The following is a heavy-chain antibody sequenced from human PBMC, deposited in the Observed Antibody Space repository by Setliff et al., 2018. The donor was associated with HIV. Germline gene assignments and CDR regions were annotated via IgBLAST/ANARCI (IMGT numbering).Heavy chain of an antibody. CDR3: ARPRLMGSVAFDI. CDR1: GGSISSGSYD. CDR2: IYYSGTT. V-gene: IGHV4-39*01. Sequence: PSETLSLTCTVSGGSISSGSYDWGWISQPPGKGLVWIGSIYYSGTTYYNPSLKSLVAISVDTSKNQFSLKLSSVTAADTAVYYCARPRLMGSVAFDIWGQGTMVTVSS. D-gene: IGHD2-21*01. J-gene: IGHJ3*02.